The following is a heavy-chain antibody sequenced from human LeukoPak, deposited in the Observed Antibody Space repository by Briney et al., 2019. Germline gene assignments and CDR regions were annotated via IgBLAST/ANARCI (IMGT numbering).Heavy chain of an antibody. D-gene: IGHD4-17*01. CDR2: ISGSGGRT. V-gene: IGHV3-23*01. J-gene: IGHJ4*02. CDR1: GITFSNYA. Sequence: GGSLRLSCAASGITFSNYAMRWVRQAPGKGLEWVSAISGSGGRTYYTDSVKGRFTISRDNSKNTLYLQMNSLRADDTAVYYCAKGASGDYYYFVYWGRGALPSVPS. CDR3: AKGASGDYYYFVY.